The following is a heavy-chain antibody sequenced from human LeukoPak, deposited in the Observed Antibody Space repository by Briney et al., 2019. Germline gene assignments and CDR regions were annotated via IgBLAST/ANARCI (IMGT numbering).Heavy chain of an antibody. CDR1: GFTFSTYA. Sequence: GGSLRLSCAASGFTFSTYAMFWVRQAPGKGLEWVSAISGSAGSTFYAGSVKGRFTISRDNSKNTLYLRMNSLRAGDTAFYFCAEDMKGITMIPDSWGQGTLVTVSS. CDR3: AEDMKGITMIPDS. V-gene: IGHV3-23*01. J-gene: IGHJ4*02. CDR2: ISGSAGST. D-gene: IGHD3-22*01.